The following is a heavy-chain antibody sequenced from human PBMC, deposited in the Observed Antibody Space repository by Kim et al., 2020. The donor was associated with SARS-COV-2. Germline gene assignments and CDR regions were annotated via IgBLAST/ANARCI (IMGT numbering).Heavy chain of an antibody. CDR2: ISWDGGST. Sequence: GGSLRLSCAASGFTFDDYTMHWVRQAPGKGLEWVSLISWDGGSTYYADSVKGRFTISRDNSKNSLYLQMNSLRTEDTALYYCAKDSYGSGGYFDYWGQGTLVTVSS. CDR1: GFTFDDYT. J-gene: IGHJ4*02. V-gene: IGHV3-43*01. D-gene: IGHD3-10*01. CDR3: AKDSYGSGGYFDY.